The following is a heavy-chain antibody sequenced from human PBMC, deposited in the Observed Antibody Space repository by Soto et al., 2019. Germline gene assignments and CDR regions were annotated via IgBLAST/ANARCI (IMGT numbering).Heavy chain of an antibody. J-gene: IGHJ5*02. CDR1: GYTFTSYG. Sequence: QVQLVQSGTEVKKPGASVKASCKASGYTFTSYGIHWVRQAPGQRLEWMGWINAANGDTKYSPKLQGRVTITRDPSASTAYRELGSLRAEDTAVYYCVRRHVSATGIDCFAHWGQGTLVTVSS. CDR2: INAANGDT. D-gene: IGHD6-13*01. CDR3: VRRHVSATGIDCFAH. V-gene: IGHV1-3*01.